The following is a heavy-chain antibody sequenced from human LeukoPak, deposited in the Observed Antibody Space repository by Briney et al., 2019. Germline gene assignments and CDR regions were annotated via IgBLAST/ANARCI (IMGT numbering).Heavy chain of an antibody. CDR3: AKDSPMDY. Sequence: PGRSLRLSCAASGFTFSSYGMHWVRPAPGKGLEWVAVISYDGSNKYYAHSVKGRFTISRDNSKNTLYLQMNSLRAEDTAVYYCAKDSPMDYWGQGTLVTVSS. CDR1: GFTFSSYG. V-gene: IGHV3-30*18. CDR2: ISYDGSNK. J-gene: IGHJ4*02.